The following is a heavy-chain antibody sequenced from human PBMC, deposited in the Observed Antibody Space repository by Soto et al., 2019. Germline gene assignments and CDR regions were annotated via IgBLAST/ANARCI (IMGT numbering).Heavy chain of an antibody. V-gene: IGHV3-21*01. CDR3: ARGPLNWNYYSY. J-gene: IGHJ4*02. Sequence: PGGSLRLSCAASGFTFISYSMNWVRQAPGKGLEWVSSISSSSSYIYYADSVKGRFTISRDNAKNSLYLQMNSLRAEDTAVYYCARGPLNWNYYSYWGQGTLVTVSS. D-gene: IGHD1-7*01. CDR1: GFTFISYS. CDR2: ISSSSSYI.